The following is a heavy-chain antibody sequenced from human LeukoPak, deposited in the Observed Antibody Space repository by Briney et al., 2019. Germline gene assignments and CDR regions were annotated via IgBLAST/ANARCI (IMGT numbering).Heavy chain of an antibody. CDR2: IYHSGST. J-gene: IGHJ3*02. CDR3: ARSTSDLSGSPSGVLLFDI. D-gene: IGHD3-22*01. V-gene: IGHV4-30-2*01. CDR1: GGSISSGGYS. Sequence: PSETLSLTCAVSGGSISSGGYSWSWIRQPPGKGLEWIGYIYHSGSTYYNPSLKSRVTISVDRSKNQFSLKLSSVTAADTAVYYCARSTSDLSGSPSGVLLFDIWGQGTMVTVSS.